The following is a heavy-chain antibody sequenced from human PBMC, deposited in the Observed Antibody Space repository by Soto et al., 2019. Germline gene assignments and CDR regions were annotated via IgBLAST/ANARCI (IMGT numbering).Heavy chain of an antibody. CDR2: IWYDGSNK. D-gene: IGHD3-22*01. CDR3: AREYYDSSDPNSWVGAFYYYYGMDV. J-gene: IGHJ6*02. V-gene: IGHV3-33*01. Sequence: QVQLVESGGGVVQPGRSLRLSCAASGFTFSSYGMHWVRQAPGKGLEWVAVIWYDGSNKYYADSVKGRFTISRDNSKNTLYLQMNSLRAEHTAVYYWAREYYDSSDPNSWVGAFYYYYGMDVWGQGTTVTVSS. CDR1: GFTFSSYG.